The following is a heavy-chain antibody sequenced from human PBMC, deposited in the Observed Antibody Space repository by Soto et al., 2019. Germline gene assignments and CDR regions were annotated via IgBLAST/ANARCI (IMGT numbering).Heavy chain of an antibody. V-gene: IGHV3-30-3*01. Sequence: QVQLVESGGGVVQPGRSLRLSCAASGFTFSSYAMHWVRQAPGKGLEWVAVISYDGSNKYYADSVKGRFTISRDNSKNTLYLQMNSLRAEDTAVYYCARDVDGAGSYYASYGMDVW. CDR1: GFTFSSYA. CDR2: ISYDGSNK. CDR3: ARDVDGAGSYYASYGMDV. D-gene: IGHD3-10*01. J-gene: IGHJ6*01.